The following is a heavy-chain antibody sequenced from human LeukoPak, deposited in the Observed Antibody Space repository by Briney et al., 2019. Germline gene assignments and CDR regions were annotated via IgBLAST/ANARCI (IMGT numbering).Heavy chain of an antibody. Sequence: PSETLSLTCTVSGGSISSGSYYWSWIRQPAGKGLEWIGRIYTSGGTNYNPSLKSRVTISVDTSKNQFSLKLSSVTAADTAVYYCASSSYYDFWSGSGNAFDIWGQGTMVTVSS. V-gene: IGHV4-61*02. CDR2: IYTSGGT. D-gene: IGHD3-3*01. CDR3: ASSSYYDFWSGSGNAFDI. J-gene: IGHJ3*02. CDR1: GGSISSGSYY.